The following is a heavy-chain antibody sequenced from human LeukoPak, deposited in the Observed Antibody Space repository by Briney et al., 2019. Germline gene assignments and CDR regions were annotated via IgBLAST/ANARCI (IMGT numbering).Heavy chain of an antibody. Sequence: GGSLRLSCAASGFTFSSYAMSWVRQAPGKGLEWVSAISGSGGSTYYADSVKGRFTISRDNSKNTLYLQMNSLRAEDTAVYYSAKERYSSSWYSGRNFDYWGQGTLVTVSS. D-gene: IGHD6-13*01. CDR1: GFTFSSYA. CDR3: AKERYSSSWYSGRNFDY. V-gene: IGHV3-23*01. J-gene: IGHJ4*02. CDR2: ISGSGGST.